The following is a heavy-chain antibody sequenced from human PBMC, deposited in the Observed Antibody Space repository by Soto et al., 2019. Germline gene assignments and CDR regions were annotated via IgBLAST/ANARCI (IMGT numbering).Heavy chain of an antibody. CDR1: GYTFTSYG. J-gene: IGHJ4*02. V-gene: IGHV1-18*01. Sequence: QVQLVQSGAEVKKPGASVKVSCKASGYTFTSYGISWVRQAPGQGLEWMGWISAHNGNTNYAQKLQGRGTMTTDTSRSTAHMELRSLRSDDTAVYYCAREHCGGDCYPDPYDYWGQGTLVTVSS. CDR2: ISAHNGNT. D-gene: IGHD2-21*02. CDR3: AREHCGGDCYPDPYDY.